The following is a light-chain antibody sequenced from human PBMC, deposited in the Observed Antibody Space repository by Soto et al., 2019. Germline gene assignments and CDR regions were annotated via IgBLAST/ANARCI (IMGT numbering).Light chain of an antibody. Sequence: QSVLTQPASVSGSLGQSITISCTGTSSDVGAYNYVSWCQQHPGKAPKLMIYEVSNRPSGVSNRFSGSKSGNTASLTISGLQAEDEADYYCSSYTRTTTLGVFGTGTKVTVL. CDR3: SSYTRTTTLGV. V-gene: IGLV2-14*01. CDR1: SSDVGAYNY. CDR2: EVS. J-gene: IGLJ1*01.